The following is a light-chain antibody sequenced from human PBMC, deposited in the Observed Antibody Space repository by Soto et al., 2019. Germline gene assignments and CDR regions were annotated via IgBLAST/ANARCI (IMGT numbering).Light chain of an antibody. CDR1: SSNIGSNT. Sequence: QSVLTQPPSASGTPGQRVTISCSGSSSNIGSNTVNWYQQLPGTAPKLLIYSNNQRPSGVPDRFSGSKSGTSASLAISGLQSEDEADYYCAAWDDILKSVVFGGGTKLTVL. V-gene: IGLV1-44*01. CDR2: SNN. J-gene: IGLJ2*01. CDR3: AAWDDILKSVV.